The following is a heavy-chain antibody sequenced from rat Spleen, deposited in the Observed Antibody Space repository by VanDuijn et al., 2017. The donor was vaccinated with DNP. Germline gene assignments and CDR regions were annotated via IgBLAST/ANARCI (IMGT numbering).Heavy chain of an antibody. CDR1: GFSLTDYT. CDR2: ISSGGTT. V-gene: IGHV2-6*01. J-gene: IGHJ3*01. D-gene: IGHD1-11*01. Sequence: SGFSLTDYTMHWVRQPPGKVLEWIAAISSGGTTYYNSGLKSRLSITRDTSKSQFFLHMNSLQTEDTAIYYCTRGGFWFAFWGQGTLVTVSS. CDR3: TRGGFWFAF.